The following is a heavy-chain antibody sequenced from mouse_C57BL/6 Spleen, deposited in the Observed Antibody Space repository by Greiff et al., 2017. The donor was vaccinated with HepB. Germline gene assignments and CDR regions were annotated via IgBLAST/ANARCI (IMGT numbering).Heavy chain of an antibody. J-gene: IGHJ4*01. CDR2: IYPGDGDT. CDR3: ASFWWIVATGGAMDY. D-gene: IGHD1-1*01. CDR1: GYAFSSSW. Sequence: QVQLKQSGPELVKPGASVKISCKASGYAFSSSWMNWVKQRPGKGLEWIGRIYPGDGDTNYNGKFKGKATLTADKSSSTAYMQLSSLTSEDSAVYFFASFWWIVATGGAMDYWGQGTSVTVSS. V-gene: IGHV1-82*01.